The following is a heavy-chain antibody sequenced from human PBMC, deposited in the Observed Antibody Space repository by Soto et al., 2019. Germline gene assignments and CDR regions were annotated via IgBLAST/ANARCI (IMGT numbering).Heavy chain of an antibody. J-gene: IGHJ6*02. V-gene: IGHV3-23*01. CDR3: AKGAVEHSSWYGLDYYYYYYGMDV. CDR2: ISGSGGST. D-gene: IGHD6-13*01. CDR1: GFTFSSYA. Sequence: EVQLLESGGGLVQPGGSLRLSCAASGFTFSSYAMSWVRQAPGKGLEWVSAISGSGGSTYYADSVKGRFTISRDNSKNTLYLQMNSLRAEDTAVYYCAKGAVEHSSWYGLDYYYYYYGMDVWGQGTTVTVSS.